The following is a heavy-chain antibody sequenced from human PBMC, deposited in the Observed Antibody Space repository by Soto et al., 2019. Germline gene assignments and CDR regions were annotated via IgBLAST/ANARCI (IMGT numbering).Heavy chain of an antibody. J-gene: IGHJ4*02. CDR2: ISSSSSYI. CDR1: GFTFSSYA. Sequence: NPGGSLRLSCAASGFTFSSYAMHWVRQAPGKGLEWVSSISSSSSYIYYADSVKGRFTISRDNAKNSLYLQMNSLRAEDTAVYYCARVLGYSSSWPFDYWGQGTLVTVSS. V-gene: IGHV3-21*01. CDR3: ARVLGYSSSWPFDY. D-gene: IGHD6-13*01.